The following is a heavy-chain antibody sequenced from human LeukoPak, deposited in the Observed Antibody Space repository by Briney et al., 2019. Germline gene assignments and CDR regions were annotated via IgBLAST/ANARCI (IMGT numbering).Heavy chain of an antibody. J-gene: IGHJ4*02. CDR1: GGSISSGGYY. V-gene: IGHV4-31*03. Sequence: SQTLSLTCTVSGGSISSGGYYWSWIRQHPGKGLEWIGYIYHSGSTYYNPSLKSRVTISVDRSKNQFSLKLSSVTAADTAVYYCARGGIIAARPPSTPDYWGQGTLVTVSS. D-gene: IGHD6-6*01. CDR2: IYHSGST. CDR3: ARGGIIAARPPSTPDY.